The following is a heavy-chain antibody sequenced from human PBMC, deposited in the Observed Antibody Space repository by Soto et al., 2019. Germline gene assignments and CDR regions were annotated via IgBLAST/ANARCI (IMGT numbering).Heavy chain of an antibody. CDR3: AREGLVLVPATVNSDYYYYAMDV. Sequence: SVKVSCKASGGTFSSYAISWVRQAPGQGLEWMGGIIPIFGIANYAQKFQGRVTITADESASTAYMELSSLRSEDTAVYYCAREGLVLVPATVNSDYYYYAMDVWGQGTTVTVSS. D-gene: IGHD2-2*01. CDR2: IIPIFGIA. CDR1: GGTFSSYA. V-gene: IGHV1-69*13. J-gene: IGHJ6*02.